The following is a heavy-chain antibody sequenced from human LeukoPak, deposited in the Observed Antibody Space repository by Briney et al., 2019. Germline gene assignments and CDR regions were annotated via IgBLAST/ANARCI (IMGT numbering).Heavy chain of an antibody. CDR3: ARVHIVVVPAAIVADDAFDI. CDR1: GGSFSGYY. V-gene: IGHV4-34*01. J-gene: IGHJ3*02. Sequence: SETLSLTCAVYGGSFSGYYWSWIRQPPGKGLEWIGEINHSGSTNYNPSLKSRVTISVDTSKNQFSLKLSSVTAADTAVYYCARVHIVVVPAAIVADDAFDIWGQGTVVTVSS. CDR2: INHSGST. D-gene: IGHD2-2*01.